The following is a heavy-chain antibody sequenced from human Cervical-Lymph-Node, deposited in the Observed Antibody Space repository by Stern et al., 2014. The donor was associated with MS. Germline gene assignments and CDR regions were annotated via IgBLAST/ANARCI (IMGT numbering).Heavy chain of an antibody. CDR2: ISASGGST. V-gene: IGHV3-23*04. CDR1: GFIVNNYA. J-gene: IGHJ4*02. CDR3: AKGLGSRGGWYWGGFDY. Sequence: EVQLVESGGGLVQPGGSLRLSCAVSGFIVNNYAMSWVRQAPGKGLEWVSAISASGGSTYYADSVKGRFTISRDNSKNTLYLQMNSLRDDDTAVYYCAKGLGSRGGWYWGGFDYWGQGTLVTVSA. D-gene: IGHD6-19*01.